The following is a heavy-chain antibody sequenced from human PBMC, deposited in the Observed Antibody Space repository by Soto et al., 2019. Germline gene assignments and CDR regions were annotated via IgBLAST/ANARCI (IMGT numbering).Heavy chain of an antibody. J-gene: IGHJ6*03. CDR3: ARVNITMVLGFKTGSYYYYMDV. V-gene: IGHV3-21*01. CDR1: GFTFSSYS. D-gene: IGHD3-10*01. CDR2: ISSSSSYI. Sequence: GGSLRLSCAASGFTFSSYSMNWVRQAPGKGLEWVSSISSSSSYIYYADSVKGRLTISRDNAKNSPYLQMNSLRAEDTAVYYCARVNITMVLGFKTGSYYYYMDVWGKGTTVTVSS.